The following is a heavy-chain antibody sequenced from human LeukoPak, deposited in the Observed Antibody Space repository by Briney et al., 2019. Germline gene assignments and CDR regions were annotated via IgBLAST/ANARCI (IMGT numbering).Heavy chain of an antibody. CDR3: ARDTRISGTYGMDV. J-gene: IGHJ6*02. CDR1: GGSISNYF. Sequence: PSETLSLTCTVSGGSISNYFWTWTRQPPGKGLEWIGYIYYSVNTNYNPSLKSRVTISVDTSKNQFSLRLSSVTAADTAVYYCARDTRISGTYGMDVWGQGTTVTVSS. D-gene: IGHD3-10*01. CDR2: IYYSVNT. V-gene: IGHV4-59*01.